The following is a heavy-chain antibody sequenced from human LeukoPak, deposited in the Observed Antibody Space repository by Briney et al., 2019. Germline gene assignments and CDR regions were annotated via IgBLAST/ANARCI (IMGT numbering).Heavy chain of an antibody. Sequence: GGSLRLSCAASGFTVSSNYMSWVRQAPGKGLEWVSYISNSGSSIYYADSVKGRFTTSRDNAKSSLYLQMNSLRAEDTAVYYCGRGHWGLDYWGQGALVTVSS. J-gene: IGHJ4*02. D-gene: IGHD7-27*01. CDR3: GRGHWGLDY. CDR2: ISNSGSSI. V-gene: IGHV3-11*04. CDR1: GFTVSSNY.